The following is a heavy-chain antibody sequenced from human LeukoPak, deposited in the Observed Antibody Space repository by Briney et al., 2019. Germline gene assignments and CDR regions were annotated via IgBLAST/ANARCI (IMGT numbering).Heavy chain of an antibody. Sequence: GSLRLSCAASGFTFSSYAMSWVRQAPGKGLEWVSAISGSGGSTYYAGSVKGRFTISRDNSKNTLYLQMNSLRAEDTAVYYCATDDDYGDYVFDYWGQGTLVTVSS. V-gene: IGHV3-23*01. D-gene: IGHD4-17*01. CDR3: ATDDDYGDYVFDY. CDR1: GFTFSSYA. CDR2: ISGSGGST. J-gene: IGHJ4*02.